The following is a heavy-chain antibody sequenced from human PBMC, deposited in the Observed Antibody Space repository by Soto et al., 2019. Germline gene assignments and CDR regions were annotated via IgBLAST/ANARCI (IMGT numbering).Heavy chain of an antibody. D-gene: IGHD5-18*01. V-gene: IGHV3-23*01. CDR2: ISGSGGST. CDR3: AKDRQRGYSYGLFDY. Sequence: HPGGSLRLSCAASGFTFSSYAMSWVRQAPGKGLEWVSAISGSGGSTYYADSVKGRFTISRDNSKNTLYLQMNSLRAEDTAVYYCAKDRQRGYSYGLFDYWGQGTLVTVSS. CDR1: GFTFSSYA. J-gene: IGHJ4*02.